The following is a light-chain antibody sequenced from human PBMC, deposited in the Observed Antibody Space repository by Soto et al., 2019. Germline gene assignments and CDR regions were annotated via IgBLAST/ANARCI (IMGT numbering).Light chain of an antibody. V-gene: IGLV2-14*01. CDR3: CSYTSISTFV. CDR1: SSDVGGYNY. CDR2: DVS. Sequence: QSVLNQPSSVSGSPGQSITISCTGTSSDVGGYNYVSWYQQHPGKAPKLMIYDVSNRPSGVSNRFSGSESGNTASLTISGLHAEDEADYYCCSYTSISTFVFGSGTKLTVL. J-gene: IGLJ1*01.